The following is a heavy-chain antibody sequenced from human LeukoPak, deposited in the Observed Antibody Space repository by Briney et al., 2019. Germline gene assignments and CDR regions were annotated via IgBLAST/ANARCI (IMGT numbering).Heavy chain of an antibody. D-gene: IGHD3-9*01. CDR3: ARKGDFDWLSPPDY. CDR1: GGSISSGDYY. CDR2: IYYSGST. Sequence: SETLSLTCTVSGGSISSGDYYWSWIRQPPGKGLEWIGYIYYSGSTYYNPSLKSRVTMSVDTSKNQSSLKLSSVTAVDTAVYYCARKGDFDWLSPPDYWGQGTLVTVSS. V-gene: IGHV4-61*08. J-gene: IGHJ4*02.